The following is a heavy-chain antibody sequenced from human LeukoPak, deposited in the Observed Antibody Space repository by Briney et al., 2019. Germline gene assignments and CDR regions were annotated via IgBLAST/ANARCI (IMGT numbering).Heavy chain of an antibody. CDR3: ARCGRGSGSCYAFDI. Sequence: GSLRLSCAASGFTFSSYSMNWVRQPPGKGLEWIGSIYYSGSTYYNPSLKSRVTISVDTSKNQFSLKLSSVTAADTAVYYCARCGRGSGSCYAFDIWGQGTMVTVSS. D-gene: IGHD1-26*01. V-gene: IGHV4-39*07. J-gene: IGHJ3*02. CDR1: GFTFSSYS. CDR2: IYYSGST.